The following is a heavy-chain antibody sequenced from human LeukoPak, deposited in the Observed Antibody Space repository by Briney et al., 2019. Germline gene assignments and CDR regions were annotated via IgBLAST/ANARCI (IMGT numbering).Heavy chain of an antibody. D-gene: IGHD1-14*01. V-gene: IGHV1-18*01. CDR1: GYTFTCYG. CDR2: ISAYNGNT. Sequence: ASVKVSCKASGYTFTCYGISWVRQAPGQGLEWMGWISAYNGNTNYAQKLQGRVTMTTDTSTSTAYMELRSLRSDDTAVYYCARCPEHNGNNWFDPWGQGTQVTVSS. CDR3: ARCPEHNGNNWFDP. J-gene: IGHJ5*02.